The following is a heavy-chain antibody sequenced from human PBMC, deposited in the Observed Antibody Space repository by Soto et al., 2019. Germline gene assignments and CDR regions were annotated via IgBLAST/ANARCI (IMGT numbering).Heavy chain of an antibody. Sequence: QVHLVESGGGVVQPGRSLRLSCAASGFTFSNNGMHWVRQAPGKGLEWMGVISYEGSEKYYAGSVKSRFTISRDNYKNTLYLQMDTLRAEDTAIYYCVKDKGAAAGFDYWGQGILVTVSS. CDR3: VKDKGAAAGFDY. CDR2: ISYEGSEK. J-gene: IGHJ4*02. D-gene: IGHD6-13*01. V-gene: IGHV3-30*18. CDR1: GFTFSNNG.